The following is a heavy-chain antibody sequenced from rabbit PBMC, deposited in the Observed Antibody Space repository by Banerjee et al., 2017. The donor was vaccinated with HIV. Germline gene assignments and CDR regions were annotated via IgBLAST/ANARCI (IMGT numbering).Heavy chain of an antibody. CDR1: GFSLSSYS. V-gene: IGHV1S17*01. CDR2: ISTGGSA. Sequence: ETGGGLVQPGGSLTLTCTVSGFSLSSYSMNWVRQAPGKGLEYIGWISTGGSAYYASWAKGRFTISKTSTTVTLQMTSLTAADTATYFCARDLGGYYSSGSAGYAYATLNLWGPGTLVTVS. CDR3: ARDLGGYYSSGSAGYAYATLNL. D-gene: IGHD6-1*01. J-gene: IGHJ4*01.